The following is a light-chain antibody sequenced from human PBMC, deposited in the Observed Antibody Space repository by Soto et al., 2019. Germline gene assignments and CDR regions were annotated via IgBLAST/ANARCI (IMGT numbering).Light chain of an antibody. CDR2: AAS. CDR3: LQHYYYPPWT. J-gene: IGKJ1*01. CDR1: QGIRND. V-gene: IGKV1-17*01. Sequence: DIQMNHSPSSVSSSVVYTVTITCRXSQGIRNDLGWYQQKPGKAPKSLIYAASSLQSGVPSRFSGSGSGTEFTLTISGLQPEDFATYYCLQHYYYPPWTFGQGTKVDIK.